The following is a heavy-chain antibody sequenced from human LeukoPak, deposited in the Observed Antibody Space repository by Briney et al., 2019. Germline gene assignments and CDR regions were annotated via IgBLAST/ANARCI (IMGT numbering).Heavy chain of an antibody. CDR1: GGSISSYY. Sequence: SETLSLTCTVSGGSISSYYWSWIRQPPGKGLEWIGYIYTSGSTNYNPSLKSRVTISVDTSKNQFSLKLSSVTAADTAVYYCARRKPYMSGDYGDYFCYFDYWGQGTLVTVSS. V-gene: IGHV4-4*09. CDR2: IYTSGST. CDR3: ARRKPYMSGDYGDYFCYFDY. D-gene: IGHD4-17*01. J-gene: IGHJ4*02.